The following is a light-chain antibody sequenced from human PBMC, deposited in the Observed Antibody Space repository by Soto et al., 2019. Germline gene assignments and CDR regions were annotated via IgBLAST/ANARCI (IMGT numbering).Light chain of an antibody. Sequence: ELVLTQSPGTLSLSPGERATLSCRASQTVRNNYLAWYQQKPGQAPRLLIYDASSRATGIPDRFSGGGSGTDFTLTISSLEPEDFAVYYCQQFSSYPLTFGGGTKVDIK. CDR3: QQFSSYPLT. J-gene: IGKJ4*01. V-gene: IGKV3-20*01. CDR1: QTVRNNY. CDR2: DAS.